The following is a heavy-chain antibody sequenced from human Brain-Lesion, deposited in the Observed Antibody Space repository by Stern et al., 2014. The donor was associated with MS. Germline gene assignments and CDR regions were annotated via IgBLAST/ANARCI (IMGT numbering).Heavy chain of an antibody. D-gene: IGHD3-3*01. CDR3: ARVNDFWSGYYFDYFDY. CDR2: IYYSGTT. V-gene: IGHV4-39*02. CDR1: GDSISRSSHY. Sequence: VQLLESGPGLVKPSETLSLICTVSGDSISRSSHYWGWIRQPPGRGLEWIGSIYYSGTTYYNPSLKSRPPIPVHTSQTHFSLNLSSVTAADTAVYYCARVNDFWSGYYFDYFDYWGQGILVTVSS. J-gene: IGHJ4*02.